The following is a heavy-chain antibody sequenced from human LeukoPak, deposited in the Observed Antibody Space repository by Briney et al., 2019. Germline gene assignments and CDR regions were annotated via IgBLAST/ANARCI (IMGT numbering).Heavy chain of an antibody. Sequence: GGSLRLSCAASRFTFSGYWMSWVRQAPGKGLEWVANINQNGTSTFHADSVRGRFTISRDNAKNLQYLQMNGLRVEDTAVYYCARWANSIDYWGQGALVTVSS. CDR2: INQNGTST. D-gene: IGHD5-18*01. CDR1: RFTFSGYW. V-gene: IGHV3-7*01. J-gene: IGHJ4*02. CDR3: ARWANSIDY.